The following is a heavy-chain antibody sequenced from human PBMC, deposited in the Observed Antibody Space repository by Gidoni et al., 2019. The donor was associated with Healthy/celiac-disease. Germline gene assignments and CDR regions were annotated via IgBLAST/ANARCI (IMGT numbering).Heavy chain of an antibody. D-gene: IGHD3-22*01. V-gene: IGHV3-48*01. CDR1: GFTFSSDS. J-gene: IGHJ3*02. CDR3: ARASGYQNPEDAFDI. Sequence: EVQLVESGGGLVQPGGSLRLSCAASGFTFSSDSMNWVRQAPGKGLEWVSYISSSSSTIYYADSVKGRFTISRDNAKNSLYLQMNSLRAEDTAVYYCARASGYQNPEDAFDIWGQGTMVTVSS. CDR2: ISSSSSTI.